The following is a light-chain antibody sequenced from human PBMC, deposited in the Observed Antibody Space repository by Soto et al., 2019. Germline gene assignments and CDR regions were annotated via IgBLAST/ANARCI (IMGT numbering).Light chain of an antibody. Sequence: EIVLTQSPGTLSLSPGERATLSCRASQSVSSNLAWYQQKPGQAPRLLIYGASTRATDVPARFSGSGSGTDFTLTISRLEPEDFAVYYCQQFSSYPLTFGGGTKVDI. CDR3: QQFSSYPLT. J-gene: IGKJ4*01. V-gene: IGKV3-20*01. CDR2: GAS. CDR1: QSVSSN.